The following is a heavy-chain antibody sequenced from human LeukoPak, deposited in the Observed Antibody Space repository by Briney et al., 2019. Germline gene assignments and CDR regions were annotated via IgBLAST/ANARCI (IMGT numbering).Heavy chain of an antibody. Sequence: SDTLSLTCTVSGGSISSSSYYWDWIRQPPVKRLEWIGSIYYSGSTYYNPSLKRRVTISVDTSKNQFSLKLSSVTAADTAVYYCARHGGVARIFDYWGQGTLVTVSS. V-gene: IGHV4-39*01. CDR1: GGSISSSSYY. J-gene: IGHJ4*02. D-gene: IGHD3-16*01. CDR2: IYYSGST. CDR3: ARHGGVARIFDY.